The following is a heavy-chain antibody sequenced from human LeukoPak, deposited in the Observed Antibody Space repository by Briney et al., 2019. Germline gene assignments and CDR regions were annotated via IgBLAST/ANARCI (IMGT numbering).Heavy chain of an antibody. J-gene: IGHJ4*02. V-gene: IGHV3-23*01. CDR3: ARLASGSIDY. CDR1: GFTFSSHW. CDR2: ISGSRGST. D-gene: IGHD1-26*01. Sequence: GGSLRLSCAASGFTFSSHWMSWVRQAPGKGLEWVSAISGSRGSTYYADSVKGRFTISRDKSKKTLYLQMNSLRAEDTAVYYCARLASGSIDYWGQGTLVTVSS.